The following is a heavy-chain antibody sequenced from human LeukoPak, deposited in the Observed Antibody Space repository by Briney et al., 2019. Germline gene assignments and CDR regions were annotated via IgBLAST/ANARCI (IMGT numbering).Heavy chain of an antibody. Sequence: ASVKVSCKASGYTFTSYYMHWVRQAPGQGLEWMGIINPSGGSTSYAQKFQGRVTMTRDTSTSTVYMELSSLRSEDTAVYYCARDIPPGSGYSSSWDYYYGMDVWGQGTTVTVSS. D-gene: IGHD6-13*01. CDR2: INPSGGST. V-gene: IGHV1-46*01. CDR1: GYTFTSYY. J-gene: IGHJ6*02. CDR3: ARDIPPGSGYSSSWDYYYGMDV.